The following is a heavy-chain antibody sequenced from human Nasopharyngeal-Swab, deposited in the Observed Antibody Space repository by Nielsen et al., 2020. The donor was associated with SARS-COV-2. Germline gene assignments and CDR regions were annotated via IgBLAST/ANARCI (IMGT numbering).Heavy chain of an antibody. J-gene: IGHJ4*02. Sequence: GGSLRLSCAASGFTFSSYWMSWVRQAPGKGLEWVANIKQDGSEKYYVDSVKGRFTISRDNAKNSLYLQMNSLTTEDTAVYYCARVGTCYNDWCGSYDSWGQGTRVTVSS. CDR3: ARVGTCYNDWCGSYDS. CDR2: IKQDGSEK. D-gene: IGHD3-9*01. V-gene: IGHV3-7*05. CDR1: GFTFSSYW.